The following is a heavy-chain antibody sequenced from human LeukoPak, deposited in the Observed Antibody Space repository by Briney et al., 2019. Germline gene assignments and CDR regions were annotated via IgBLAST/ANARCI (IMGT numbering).Heavy chain of an antibody. V-gene: IGHV3-48*03. CDR3: ARDVIGYGYSDY. J-gene: IGHJ4*02. CDR2: ISGGGTTI. D-gene: IGHD5-18*01. Sequence: GGSLRLSCEASGFIFSSYEMNWVRLAPGKGLEWVSYISGGGTTIYYADSVKGRFTISRDNAKNSLYLQMNSLRADDTAVYYCARDVIGYGYSDYWGQGTLVTVSS. CDR1: GFIFSSYE.